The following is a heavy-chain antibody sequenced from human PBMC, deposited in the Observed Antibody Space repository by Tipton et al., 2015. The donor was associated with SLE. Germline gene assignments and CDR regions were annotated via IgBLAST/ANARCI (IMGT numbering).Heavy chain of an antibody. J-gene: IGHJ4*02. CDR2: FYHSGST. CDR3: ARDHDYGDYFDY. CDR1: GYSISSGYY. Sequence: TLSLTCAVSGYSISSGYYWGWIRQPPGKGLEWIGTFYHSGSTYYNPSLKSRVTISVDTSKNQFSLKLSSVTAADTAVYYCARDHDYGDYFDYWGQGTLVTVSS. V-gene: IGHV4-38-2*02. D-gene: IGHD4-17*01.